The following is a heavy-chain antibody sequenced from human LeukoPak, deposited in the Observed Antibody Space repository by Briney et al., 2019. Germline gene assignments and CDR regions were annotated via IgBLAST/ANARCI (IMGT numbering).Heavy chain of an antibody. D-gene: IGHD1-26*01. Sequence: GASVTVSCKASGYSLTNFPLHWVRRAPGQSLEWMGWINTVKDDIKYSQKFQDRVTITTATSANTAYVKLNSLTSEDTAMYYFARGRGSNSLVYWGQGTLVTVSS. V-gene: IGHV1-3*04. CDR3: ARGRGSNSLVY. CDR2: INTVKDDI. J-gene: IGHJ4*02. CDR1: GYSLTNFP.